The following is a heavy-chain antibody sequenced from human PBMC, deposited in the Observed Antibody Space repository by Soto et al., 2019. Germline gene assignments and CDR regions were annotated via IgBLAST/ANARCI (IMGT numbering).Heavy chain of an antibody. CDR2: IYYRGST. CDR1: GGSISSYY. CDR3: AGQDSSAFDY. V-gene: IGHV4-59*01. D-gene: IGHD6-25*01. Sequence: SETLSLTCTVSGGSISSYYWSWIRQPPGKGLEWIGYIYYRGSTNYNPSLKSRVTISVDTSKNQFSLKLSSVTAADTAVYYCAGQDSSAFDYWGQGTLVTVSS. J-gene: IGHJ4*02.